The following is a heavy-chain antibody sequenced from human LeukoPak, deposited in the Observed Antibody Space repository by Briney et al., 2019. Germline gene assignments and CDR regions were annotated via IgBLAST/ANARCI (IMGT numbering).Heavy chain of an antibody. Sequence: GGSLRLSCAASGFTFDDYGMSWVRHAPGEGLEWVSGINWNGGSTGYADSVKGRFTISRDNAKNSLYLQMNSLRAEDTALHYCARDLYYYDSSGSYFDYWGQGTLVTVSS. CDR1: GFTFDDYG. D-gene: IGHD3-22*01. CDR2: INWNGGST. V-gene: IGHV3-20*04. J-gene: IGHJ4*02. CDR3: ARDLYYYDSSGSYFDY.